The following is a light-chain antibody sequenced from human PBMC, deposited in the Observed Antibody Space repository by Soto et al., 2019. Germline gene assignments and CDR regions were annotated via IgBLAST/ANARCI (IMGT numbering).Light chain of an antibody. CDR1: QTIGNY. CDR2: DAS. CDR3: QQRSDWPPIT. J-gene: IGKJ5*01. V-gene: IGKV3-11*01. Sequence: IELTQSPATLSLSPGERATLSCRASQTIGNYLAWYQQKPGQAPRLLIYDASNRATGIPARFSGSGSGTAFSMTISSLVPEDFAVYYCQQRSDWPPITFGQGTRLDIK.